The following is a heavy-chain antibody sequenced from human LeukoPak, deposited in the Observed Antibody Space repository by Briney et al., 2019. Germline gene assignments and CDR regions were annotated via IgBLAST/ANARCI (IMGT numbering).Heavy chain of an antibody. CDR1: GFTFTTYW. CDR2: IYSGGST. J-gene: IGHJ3*02. V-gene: IGHV3-53*01. D-gene: IGHD1-26*01. CDR3: AIVSGAYSHAFDI. Sequence: GESLRLSCAASGFTFTTYWMSWVRQAPGKGLEWVSVIYSGGSTYYADSVKGRFAISRDNSKNTLYLQMNSLRAEDTAVYYCAIVSGAYSHAFDIWGQGTMVTVSS.